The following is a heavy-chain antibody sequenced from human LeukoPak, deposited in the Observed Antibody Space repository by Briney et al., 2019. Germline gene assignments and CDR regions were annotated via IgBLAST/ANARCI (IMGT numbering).Heavy chain of an antibody. CDR3: ARVPLGGAKGLGY. D-gene: IGHD3-16*01. V-gene: IGHV1-46*01. Sequence: GASVKISCKASGFTFTNYHIHWVRQAPGQVLAWLGVINPTGDSATYAPQFRGRVTVTRDTTTNIVYMDLNNLGTEDTAIYYCARVPLGGAKGLGYWGQGTLVTVSS. CDR1: GFTFTNYH. J-gene: IGHJ4*02. CDR2: INPTGDSA.